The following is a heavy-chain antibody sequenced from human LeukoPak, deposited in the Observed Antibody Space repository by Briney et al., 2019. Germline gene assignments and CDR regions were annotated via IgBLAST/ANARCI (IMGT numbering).Heavy chain of an antibody. V-gene: IGHV3-21*01. CDR2: ISSSSSYI. J-gene: IGHJ4*02. CDR3: AEDRQWLVPMM. CDR1: GFTFSSYS. Sequence: GGSLRLSCAASGFTFSSYSMNWVRQAPGKGLERVSSISSSSSYIYYADSVKGRFTISRDNSKNTLYLQMNSLRAEDTAVYYCAEDRQWLVPMMWGQGTLVTVSS. D-gene: IGHD6-19*01.